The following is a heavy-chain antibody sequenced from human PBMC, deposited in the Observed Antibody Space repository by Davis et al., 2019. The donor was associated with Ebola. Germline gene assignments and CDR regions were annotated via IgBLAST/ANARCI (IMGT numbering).Heavy chain of an antibody. Sequence: GESLKISCAASGFTFSSYWMHWVRQAPGKGLVWVSRINSDGSSTSYADSVKGRFTISRDNAKNTLYLQMNSLRAEDTAVYYCARDRELELLYYYYYGMDVWGQGTTVTVSS. CDR3: ARDRELELLYYYYYGMDV. D-gene: IGHD1-7*01. V-gene: IGHV3-74*01. J-gene: IGHJ6*02. CDR2: INSDGSST. CDR1: GFTFSSYW.